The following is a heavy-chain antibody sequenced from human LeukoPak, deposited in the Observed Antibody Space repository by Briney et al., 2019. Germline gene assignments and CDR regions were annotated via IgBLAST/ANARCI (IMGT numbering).Heavy chain of an antibody. Sequence: ASVKVSCKASGYTFTVFYIHWVRQAPAQGLEYMGWIDPSNGAANYAQTFQGRVTMTRDTSINTVYMELSRLRSDDTAMYYCARDRRSSSPSDWFDPWGQGTLVTVSS. CDR1: GYTFTVFY. CDR3: ARDRRSSSPSDWFDP. V-gene: IGHV1-2*02. CDR2: IDPSNGAA. D-gene: IGHD6-13*01. J-gene: IGHJ5*02.